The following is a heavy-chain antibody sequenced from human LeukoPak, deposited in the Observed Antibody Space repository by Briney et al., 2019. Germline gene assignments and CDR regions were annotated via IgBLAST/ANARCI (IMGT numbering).Heavy chain of an antibody. CDR1: GFTFSNYG. V-gene: IGHV3-15*01. J-gene: IGHJ5*01. CDR2: IRSKAAGGTI. Sequence: GGSLRLSCAASGFTFSNYGIHWVRQAPGKGLEWVARIRSKAAGGTIHYAEPVKGRFSISRDDSKNMLYLQMNTLKTEDTAVYYCYASGSFWGLDSWGHGSLVTVSS. CDR3: YASGSFWGLDS. D-gene: IGHD3-10*01.